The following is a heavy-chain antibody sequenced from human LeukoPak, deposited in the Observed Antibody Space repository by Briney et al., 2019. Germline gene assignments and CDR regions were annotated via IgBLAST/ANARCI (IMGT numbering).Heavy chain of an antibody. CDR2: ISSSGSTI. CDR3: ARRGPGIYSYGYLY. CDR1: GFTFSSYE. J-gene: IGHJ4*02. D-gene: IGHD5-18*01. V-gene: IGHV3-48*03. Sequence: GGSLRLSCAASGFTFSSYEMNWVRQAPGKGLEWVSYISSSGSTIYYADFVKGRFTISRDNAKNSLYLQMNSLRAEDTAVYYCARRGPGIYSYGYLYWGQGTLVTVSS.